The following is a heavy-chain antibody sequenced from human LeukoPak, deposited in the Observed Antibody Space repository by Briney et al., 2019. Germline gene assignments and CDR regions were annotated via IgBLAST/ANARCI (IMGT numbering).Heavy chain of an antibody. J-gene: IGHJ5*02. V-gene: IGHV1-69*05. CDR2: IIPIFGTA. Sequence: ASVKVSCKASGGTFSSYAISWVRQAPGQGLEWMGGIIPIFGTANYAQKFQGRVTITTDESTSTAYMELSSLRSEDTAVYYCATGSRYSGSWGFDPWGQGTLVTVSS. CDR3: ATGSRYSGSWGFDP. D-gene: IGHD1-26*01. CDR1: GGTFSSYA.